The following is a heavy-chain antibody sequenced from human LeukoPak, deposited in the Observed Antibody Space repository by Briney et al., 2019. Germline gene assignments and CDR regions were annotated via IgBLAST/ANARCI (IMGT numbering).Heavy chain of an antibody. CDR2: IKEDGSEK. CDR1: GFTFSTYW. J-gene: IGHJ6*02. V-gene: IGHV3-7*03. CDR3: ARERVDYGDPSAMDV. D-gene: IGHD4-17*01. Sequence: GGSLRLSCAASGFTFSTYWMTWVRQAPGKGLEWVAHIKEDGSEKYYVDSVKGRFTISRDNSENTLYLQMNSLRAGDTAVYYCARERVDYGDPSAMDVWGQGTTVTVSS.